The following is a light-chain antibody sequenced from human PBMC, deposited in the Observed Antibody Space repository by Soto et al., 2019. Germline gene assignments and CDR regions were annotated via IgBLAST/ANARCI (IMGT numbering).Light chain of an antibody. J-gene: IGKJ2*01. V-gene: IGKV1-39*01. Sequence: IQMTPSPSSLSASVGDRVTPTFQASQGISTYLIWYQQRQGKAPKLLMYAASNLVSGVPSRFSGSGSGTEFTLTISSLQPEDFATYYCQQSYRTPYTFGQGTKVDIK. CDR2: AAS. CDR1: QGISTY. CDR3: QQSYRTPYT.